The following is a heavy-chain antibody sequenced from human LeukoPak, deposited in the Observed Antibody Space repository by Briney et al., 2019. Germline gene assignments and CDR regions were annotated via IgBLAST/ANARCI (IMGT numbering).Heavy chain of an antibody. V-gene: IGHV3-23*01. CDR2: ISGGGETT. CDR1: GFTFNNYA. CDR3: ARDYADYVGYFFSDY. Sequence: KTGGSLRLSCAASGFTFNNYAMNWVRQAPGKGLEWVSSISGGGETTYYADSAKGRFTISRDNSQNTLYLQMNSLRAEDTAVYYCARDYADYVGYFFSDYWGQGTLVTVSS. D-gene: IGHD4-17*01. J-gene: IGHJ4*02.